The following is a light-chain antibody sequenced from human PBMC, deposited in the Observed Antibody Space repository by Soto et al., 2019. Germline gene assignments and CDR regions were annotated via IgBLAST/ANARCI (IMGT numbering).Light chain of an antibody. V-gene: IGKV3-15*01. J-gene: IGKJ5*01. CDR1: QSISSN. CDR2: VAS. Sequence: EIVMTQSPATLSVSPGERATLSCRASQSISSNVGWYQQRPGQAPRLLIYVASTRATGIPARFSGSGSGTEFTLTISSLDSEDSAVYYCQQYNTWRQITFGQGTRLEIK. CDR3: QQYNTWRQIT.